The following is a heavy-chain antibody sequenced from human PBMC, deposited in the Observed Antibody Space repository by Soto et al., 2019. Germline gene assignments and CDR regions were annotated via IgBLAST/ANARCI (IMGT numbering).Heavy chain of an antibody. V-gene: IGHV1-18*01. J-gene: IGHJ4*02. CDR3: ARYDGPSDYYDSSGYYTSDY. CDR1: GYTFTSYG. CDR2: ISAYNGNT. D-gene: IGHD3-22*01. Sequence: GASVKVSCKASGYTFTSYGISWVRQAPGQGLEWMGWISAYNGNTNYAQKLQGRVTMTTDTSTSTAYMELRSLRSDDTAVYYCARYDGPSDYYDSSGYYTSDYWGQGTLVTVSS.